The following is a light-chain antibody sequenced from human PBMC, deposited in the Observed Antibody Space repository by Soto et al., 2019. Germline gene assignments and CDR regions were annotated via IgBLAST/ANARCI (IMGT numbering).Light chain of an antibody. Sequence: QSVLKQPRTVSGAPGQRVTISCTGSSSYIGAGYDVHWYQQLPGTAPKLLIYGNSNRPSGVPDRFSGSKSGTSASLAITGLQAEDEADYYCQSYDSSLSGSRVFGTGTKVTVL. CDR1: SSYIGAGYD. J-gene: IGLJ1*01. CDR2: GNS. V-gene: IGLV1-40*01. CDR3: QSYDSSLSGSRV.